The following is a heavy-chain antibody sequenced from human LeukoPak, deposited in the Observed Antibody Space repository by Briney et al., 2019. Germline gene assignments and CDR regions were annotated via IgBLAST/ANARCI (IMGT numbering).Heavy chain of an antibody. V-gene: IGHV3-30*03. CDR3: GIFGDAFDI. Sequence: PGRCLRLSCAASGFTFNSYGMHWVRQAPGKGLEWVAVISYDGSNKYYADSVKGRFTISRDNSKNTLYLQMNSLRAEDTAVYYCGIFGDAFDIWGQGTMVIVSS. CDR2: ISYDGSNK. D-gene: IGHD3-10*01. CDR1: GFTFNSYG. J-gene: IGHJ3*02.